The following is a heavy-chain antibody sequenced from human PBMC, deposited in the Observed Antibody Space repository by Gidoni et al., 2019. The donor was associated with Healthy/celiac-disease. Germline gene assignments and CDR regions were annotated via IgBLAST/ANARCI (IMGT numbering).Heavy chain of an antibody. Sequence: QVQLVQSGAQVKKTGASVKVSCKAVVYTFTGYYMHWVRQAPGQGLEWMGWINPNSGGTNYAQKFQGWVTMTRDTSISTAYMGLSRLRSDDTAVYYCARDNRIVGAFDIWGQGTMVTVSS. V-gene: IGHV1-2*04. D-gene: IGHD1-26*01. J-gene: IGHJ3*02. CDR2: INPNSGGT. CDR3: ARDNRIVGAFDI. CDR1: VYTFTGYY.